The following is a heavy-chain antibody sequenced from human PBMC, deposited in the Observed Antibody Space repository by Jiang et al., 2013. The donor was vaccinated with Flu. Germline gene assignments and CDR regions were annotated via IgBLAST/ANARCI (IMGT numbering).Heavy chain of an antibody. J-gene: IGHJ4*02. V-gene: IGHV3-9*01. D-gene: IGHD3-9*01. CDR2: ISWNSGSI. CDR1: GFTFDDYA. CDR3: AKDGGPSTYYDILTGDYFDY. Sequence: RSLRLSCAASGFTFDDYAMHWVRQAPGKGLEWVSGISWNSGSIGYADSVKGRFTISRDNAKNSLYLQMNSLRAEDTALYYCAKDGGPSTYYDILTGDYFDYWGQGTLVTVSS.